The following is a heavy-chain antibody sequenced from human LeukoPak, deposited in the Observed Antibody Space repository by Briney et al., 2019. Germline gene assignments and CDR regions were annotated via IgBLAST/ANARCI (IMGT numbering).Heavy chain of an antibody. D-gene: IGHD1-14*01. CDR1: GGSISGSSYY. V-gene: IGHV4-39*01. J-gene: IGHJ6*03. Sequence: SETLSLTCTVSGGSISGSSYYWGWIRQPPGKGLEWIGSIYYSGSTYYNPSLKSRVTISVDTSKNQFSLKLSSVTAADMAVYYCARHGTAPYYYHYYMDVWGKGTTVTVSS. CDR2: IYYSGST. CDR3: ARHGTAPYYYHYYMDV.